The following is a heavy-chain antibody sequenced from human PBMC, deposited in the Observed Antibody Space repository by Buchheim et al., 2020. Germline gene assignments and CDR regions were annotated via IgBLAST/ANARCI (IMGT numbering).Heavy chain of an antibody. CDR2: ITSGSTNT. J-gene: IGHJ4*02. D-gene: IGHD6-13*01. CDR1: GFTLSDYY. CDR3: AREVGYSSSRPFDT. V-gene: IGHV3-11*06. Sequence: QVQLMESGGGLVKPGGSLRLSCAASGFTLSDYYMNWIRQAPGKGLEWVSYITSGSTNTKYADSVKGRFTISRDDATKILFLPMNILRVEHTAVYYCAREVGYSSSRPFDTWGQGTL.